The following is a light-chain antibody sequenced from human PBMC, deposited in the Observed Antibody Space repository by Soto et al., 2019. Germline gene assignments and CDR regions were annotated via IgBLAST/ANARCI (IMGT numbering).Light chain of an antibody. V-gene: IGKV3-11*01. CDR3: QERHIWPIT. CDR1: QSFRGL. CDR2: DAY. J-gene: IGKJ5*01. Sequence: EVVLTQSPVTLSLSPGERATLSCRASQSFRGLLAWYQQKPGQAPRLLIYDAYNRATGIPPRFSGSGSRTDFTLTISSLEPDDSAVYYCQERHIWPITFGQGTRLEIK.